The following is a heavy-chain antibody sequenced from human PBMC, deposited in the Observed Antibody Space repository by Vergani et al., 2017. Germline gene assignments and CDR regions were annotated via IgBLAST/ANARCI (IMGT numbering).Heavy chain of an antibody. CDR2: MNPNSGNT. CDR3: ARGRSYCSSTSCTFILRGYYYYYYMDV. D-gene: IGHD2-2*01. Sequence: QVQLVQSGAEVKKPGASVKVSCKASGYTFTSYDINWVRQATGQGLEWMGWMNPNSGNTGYAQKFQGRVTMTRNTSISTAYMGLSSLRSEDTAVYYCARGRSYCSSTSCTFILRGYYYYYYMDVWGKGTTVTVSS. CDR1: GYTFTSYD. J-gene: IGHJ6*03. V-gene: IGHV1-8*01.